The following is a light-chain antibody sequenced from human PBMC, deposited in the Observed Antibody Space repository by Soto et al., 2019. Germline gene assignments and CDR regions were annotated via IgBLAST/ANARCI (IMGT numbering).Light chain of an antibody. V-gene: IGLV2-23*02. Sequence: QSALTQPASVSGSPGQPITISCTGTSSDVGGYDLVSWYQRHPGKAPKLMISEVSKRPSGISDRFSGSKSGSTASLTISGLQAEDEADYYCCSYAGTSTHTVFGGGTQLTVL. J-gene: IGLJ7*01. CDR2: EVS. CDR3: CSYAGTSTHTV. CDR1: SSDVGGYDL.